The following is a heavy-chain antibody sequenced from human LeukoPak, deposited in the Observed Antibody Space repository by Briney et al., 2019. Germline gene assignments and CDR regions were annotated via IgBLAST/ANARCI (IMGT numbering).Heavy chain of an antibody. J-gene: IGHJ5*02. CDR1: GGSISSYY. CDR2: IYYSGST. V-gene: IGHV4-59*01. CDR3: ARDYVRGNSVRWFDP. D-gene: IGHD3-10*02. Sequence: SETLSLTCTVSGGSISSYYWSWIRQPPGKGLEWIGYIYYSGSTNYNPSLKSRVTISVDTSKNQFSLKLSSVTAADTAVYYCARDYVRGNSVRWFDPWGQGTLVTVSS.